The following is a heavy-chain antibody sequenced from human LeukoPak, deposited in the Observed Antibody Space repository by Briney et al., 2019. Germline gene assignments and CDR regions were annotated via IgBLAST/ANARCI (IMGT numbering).Heavy chain of an antibody. CDR3: ARVLHNRNYDGSTYYGY. D-gene: IGHD3-22*01. CDR2: ISSSDGII. J-gene: IGHJ4*02. V-gene: IGHV3-48*03. Sequence: GGSLRLSCAASGFTLSSYEMNWVRQAPGKGLEWISYISSSDGIIYYADSLKGRFTISRDNAKKSLYLQMNSLRAEDTAVYYCARVLHNRNYDGSTYYGYWGQGTLVTVSS. CDR1: GFTLSSYE.